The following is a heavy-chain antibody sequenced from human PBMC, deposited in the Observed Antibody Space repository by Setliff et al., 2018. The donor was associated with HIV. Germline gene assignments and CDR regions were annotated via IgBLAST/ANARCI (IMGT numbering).Heavy chain of an antibody. V-gene: IGHV4-59*11. CDR3: ARGSRYSSSSCFDY. CDR2: IYCSGST. D-gene: IGHD6-13*01. J-gene: IGHJ4*02. Sequence: PSETLSLTCTVSGGSISSHYWSWIRQPPGKGLEWIGSIYCSGSTNYNPSLKSRVTISVDTSKNQFSLKLSSVTAADTAVYYCARGSRYSSSSCFDYWGQGTLVTVSS. CDR1: GGSISSHY.